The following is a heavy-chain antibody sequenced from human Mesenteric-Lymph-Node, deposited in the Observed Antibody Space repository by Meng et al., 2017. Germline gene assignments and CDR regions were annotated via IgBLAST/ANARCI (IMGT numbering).Heavy chain of an antibody. CDR3: ARVGWRQWSFDL. V-gene: IGHV4-30-4*01. J-gene: IGHJ2*01. D-gene: IGHD5-18*01. CDR2: IYYSGST. Sequence: QVQLRESGPGLVKTSQTLSLTCTVSGGSISSGDYSWSWIRQPPGKGLELIGHIYYSGSTSYNPSLKSRVTISVDTSNNQFSLKLSSVTAADTAVYYCARVGWRQWSFDLWGRGTLVTVSS. CDR1: GGSISSGDYS.